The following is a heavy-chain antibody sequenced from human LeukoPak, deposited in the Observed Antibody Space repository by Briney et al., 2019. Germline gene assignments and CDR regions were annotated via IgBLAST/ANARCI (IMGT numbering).Heavy chain of an antibody. CDR1: DDSISDYY. CDR2: FYNSGRS. CDR3: TRGGGWVNRF. V-gene: IGHV4-59*01. J-gene: IGHJ4*02. D-gene: IGHD1-26*01. Sequence: PSETLSLTCTVSDDSISDYYRGWIRQPPGKGLEWIGYFYNSGRSTYNPSLKSRVTISADTSKNHFSLKLNSVTTADTAVYYCTRGGGWVNRFWGQGNLGNLS.